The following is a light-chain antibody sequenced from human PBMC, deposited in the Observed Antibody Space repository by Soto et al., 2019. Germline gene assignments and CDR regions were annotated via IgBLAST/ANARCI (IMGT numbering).Light chain of an antibody. CDR3: QQDYSSRT. V-gene: IGKV4-1*01. J-gene: IGKJ1*01. CDR1: QSIFYNSNNRTY. Sequence: DIVMTQSPDSLAESLGEMATINCKSSQSIFYNSNNRTYLAWHQQKPGQPPKLLIYWASIRESGVPDRFRGSVSGTDFTLTITSLQAEDVAVYYCQQDYSSRTFGQGTKVEIK. CDR2: WAS.